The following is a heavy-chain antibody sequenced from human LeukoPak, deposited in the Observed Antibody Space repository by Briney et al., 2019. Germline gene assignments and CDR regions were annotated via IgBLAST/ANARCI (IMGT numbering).Heavy chain of an antibody. CDR3: AKSLTYYHENSDSI. J-gene: IGHJ4*02. Sequence: GGSLRLSCAASGFTVSSNYMSWVRQAPGKGLEWVSVIYKDGRTFYTDSVKGRFTISRDNSKNTVYLQMSSLRVEDTAVYYCAKSLTYYHENSDSIWGQGTLVTVSS. D-gene: IGHD3-22*01. CDR1: GFTVSSNY. CDR2: IYKDGRT. V-gene: IGHV3-53*01.